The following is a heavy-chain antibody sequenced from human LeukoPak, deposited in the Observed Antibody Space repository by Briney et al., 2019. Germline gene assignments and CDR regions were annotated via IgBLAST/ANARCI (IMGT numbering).Heavy chain of an antibody. CDR3: ARDHSSSWSYFDY. CDR2: ISYSGNT. Sequence: PSETLSLTCTVSGGSLSSYYWSWIRQPPGKGLEWIGHISYSGNTNYKPSLKSRVTISVDTSKNQFSLKLSSVTAADTAVYYCARDHSSSWSYFDYWGQGTLVTVSS. J-gene: IGHJ4*02. D-gene: IGHD6-13*01. CDR1: GGSLSSYY. V-gene: IGHV4-59*01.